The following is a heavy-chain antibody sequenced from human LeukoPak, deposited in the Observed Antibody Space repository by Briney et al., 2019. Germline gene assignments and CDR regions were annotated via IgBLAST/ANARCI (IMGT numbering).Heavy chain of an antibody. CDR3: ARDAKAVVRPDRAFDV. CDR1: GYTFTSYG. CDR2: ISAYNGNT. J-gene: IGHJ3*01. Sequence: GASVTVSCTAPGYTFTSYGISWVRQAPGQGLEWMGWISAYNGNTNYAQKLQGRVTMTTDTSTSTAYMELRSLRSDDTAVYYCARDAKAVVRPDRAFDVWGQGTMVTVSS. V-gene: IGHV1-18*01. D-gene: IGHD4-23*01.